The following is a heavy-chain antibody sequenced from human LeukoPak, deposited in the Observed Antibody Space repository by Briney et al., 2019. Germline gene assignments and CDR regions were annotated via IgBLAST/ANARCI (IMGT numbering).Heavy chain of an antibody. Sequence: ASVKVSCKASGGTFSSYAISWVRQAPGQGLEWMGGIIPIFGTANYAQKFQGRVTITTDESTSTAYMELSSLRSEDTAVYYCAGQPYYYDSSGYYPLHPFDYWGQGTLVTVSS. D-gene: IGHD3-22*01. CDR1: GGTFSSYA. J-gene: IGHJ4*02. CDR3: AGQPYYYDSSGYYPLHPFDY. V-gene: IGHV1-69*05. CDR2: IIPIFGTA.